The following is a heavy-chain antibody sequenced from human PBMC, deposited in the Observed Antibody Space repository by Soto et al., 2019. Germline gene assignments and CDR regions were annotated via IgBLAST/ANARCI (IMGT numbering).Heavy chain of an antibody. CDR2: ISGSDGTT. D-gene: IGHD2-21*02. Sequence: PGGSLRLSCAASGLTFSSYAMTWVRQAPGKGLEWVSSISGSDGTTYYADSVKGRFTISRDNSKNTLYLQMNSLRAEDTAVYYYAKYCGGDCYNVFDSWGQGTMVTVSS. J-gene: IGHJ3*02. CDR3: AKYCGGDCYNVFDS. V-gene: IGHV3-23*01. CDR1: GLTFSSYA.